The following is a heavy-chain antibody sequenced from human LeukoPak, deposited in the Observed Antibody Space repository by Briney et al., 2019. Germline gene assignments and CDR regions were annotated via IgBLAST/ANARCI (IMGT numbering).Heavy chain of an antibody. CDR1: GFTFSSYA. V-gene: IGHV3-23*01. CDR3: AKDYKSRRYYDSSGFAGGAFDI. D-gene: IGHD3-22*01. Sequence: QPGGSLRLSCAASGFTFSSYAMSWVRQAPGKGLEWVSAISGSGGSTYYADSVKGRFTISRDNSKNTLYLQMNSLRAEDTAVYYCAKDYKSRRYYDSSGFAGGAFDIWGQGTMVTVSS. J-gene: IGHJ3*02. CDR2: ISGSGGST.